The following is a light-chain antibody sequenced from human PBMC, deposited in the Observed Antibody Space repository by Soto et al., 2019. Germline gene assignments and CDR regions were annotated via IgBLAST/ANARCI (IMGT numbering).Light chain of an antibody. Sequence: DIQMTQSPSSVSASVGDRVTITCRASQGISTGLAWYQRKPGKAPKLLIYAASSLESGVPSRFSGSGSGTDFALTITSLQAEDFATYYCQQLRMYPSTFGGGTKVEIK. CDR2: AAS. CDR3: QQLRMYPST. CDR1: QGISTG. V-gene: IGKV1-12*01. J-gene: IGKJ4*01.